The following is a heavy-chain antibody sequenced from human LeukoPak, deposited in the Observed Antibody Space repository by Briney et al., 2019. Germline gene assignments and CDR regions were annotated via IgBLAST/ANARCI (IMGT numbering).Heavy chain of an antibody. CDR1: GYTFTSYY. CDR2: INPSGGST. V-gene: IGHV1-46*01. D-gene: IGHD5-18*01. Sequence: ASVKVSCKASGYTFTSYYMHWVRQAPGQGLEWMGIINPSGGSTSYAQKSQGRVTMTRDTSTSTVYMELSSLRSEDTAVYYCARGDRRIGYSYGSIDYWGQGTLVTVSS. J-gene: IGHJ4*02. CDR3: ARGDRRIGYSYGSIDY.